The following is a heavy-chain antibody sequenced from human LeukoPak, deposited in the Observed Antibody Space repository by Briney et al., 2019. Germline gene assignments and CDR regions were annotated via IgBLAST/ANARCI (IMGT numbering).Heavy chain of an antibody. D-gene: IGHD3-10*01. CDR3: AKNIPPQLLWFGELPNWFDP. CDR2: ISGSGGST. V-gene: IGHV3-23*01. Sequence: PGGTLRLSCAASGFTFSSYGMSWVRQAPGKGLEWVSAISGSGGSTYYADSVKGRFTISRDNSKNTLYLQMNSLRAEDTAVYYCAKNIPPQLLWFGELPNWFDPWGQGTLVTVSS. J-gene: IGHJ5*02. CDR1: GFTFSSYG.